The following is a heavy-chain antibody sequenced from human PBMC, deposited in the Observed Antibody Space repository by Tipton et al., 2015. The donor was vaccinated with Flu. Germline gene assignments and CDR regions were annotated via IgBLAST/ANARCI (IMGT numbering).Heavy chain of an antibody. D-gene: IGHD2/OR15-2a*01. CDR1: GFTFSSYG. CDR2: IDIHSRSI. Sequence: SLRLSCAASGFTFSSYGMSWVRQAPGKGLEWVSKIDIHSRSIDYADSVRGRFTISRDSAKRSVYLQMNSLRVEDTAVYYCARDPFLGTGDAFDVWGRGTMVTVSS. CDR3: ARDPFLGTGDAFDV. J-gene: IGHJ3*01. V-gene: IGHV3-48*03.